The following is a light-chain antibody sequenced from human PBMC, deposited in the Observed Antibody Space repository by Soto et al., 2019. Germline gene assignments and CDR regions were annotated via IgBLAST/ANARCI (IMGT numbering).Light chain of an antibody. V-gene: IGLV1-40*01. CDR2: TKS. CDR3: QSYDFTLGSFWV. CDR1: ASNIGANYD. Sequence: QSVLTQPPSVSGAPGQRVTISCTGGASNIGANYDVYWYQQLPGTAPKLLIYTKSNRPSVVAQRFSGSKSGTSASLAITGVQAEDEADYFCQSYDFTLGSFWVFGGGTKLTVL. J-gene: IGLJ3*02.